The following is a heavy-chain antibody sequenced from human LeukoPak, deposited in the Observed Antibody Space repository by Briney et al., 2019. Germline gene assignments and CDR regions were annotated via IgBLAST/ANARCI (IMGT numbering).Heavy chain of an antibody. CDR3: ARDLGTIFGVVIPVAFDI. CDR2: IIPILGIA. CDR1: GYTFTSYG. J-gene: IGHJ3*02. V-gene: IGHV1-69*04. D-gene: IGHD3-3*01. Sequence: GASVKGSCKASGYTFTSYGISWVRQAPGQGLEWMGRIIPILGIANYAQKFQGRVTITAGETTSTAYMELSSLRSEDTAVYYCARDLGTIFGVVIPVAFDIWGQGTMVTVSS.